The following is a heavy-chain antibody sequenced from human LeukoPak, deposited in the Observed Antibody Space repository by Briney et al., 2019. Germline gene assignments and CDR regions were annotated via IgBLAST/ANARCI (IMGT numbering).Heavy chain of an antibody. CDR1: GFIFSNAW. CDR2: IKSKADVGTT. V-gene: IGHV3-15*01. CDR3: TTVLRYDSGSYSAY. J-gene: IGHJ4*02. D-gene: IGHD3-10*01. Sequence: GGSLRLSCAASGFIFSNAWMSSVLQDPGKGLEWVGRIKSKADVGTTNYAAPVQDRFTISRDDSKNTMYLQMNSMKTEDKAVYYCTTVLRYDSGSYSAYWGQGTLVTASS.